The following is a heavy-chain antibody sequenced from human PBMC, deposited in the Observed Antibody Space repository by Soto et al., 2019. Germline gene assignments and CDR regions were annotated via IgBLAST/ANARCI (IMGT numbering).Heavy chain of an antibody. CDR2: IYYSGST. V-gene: IGHV4-59*01. CDR1: GGSISSYY. CDR3: ARGITTFTVTTIWFEP. Sequence: PSETLSLTCTVSGGSISSYYWSWIRQPPGKGLEWIGYIYYSGSTNYNPSLKSRVTISVDTSKNQFSLKLSSVTAADTAVYYCARGITTFTVTTIWFEPWGQGTLVTVS. J-gene: IGHJ5*02. D-gene: IGHD4-17*01.